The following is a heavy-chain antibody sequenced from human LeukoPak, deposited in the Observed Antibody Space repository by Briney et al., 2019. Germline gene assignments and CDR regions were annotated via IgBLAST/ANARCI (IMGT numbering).Heavy chain of an antibody. D-gene: IGHD3-22*01. J-gene: IGHJ1*01. CDR1: GGTSSSYA. CDR2: IIPIFGTA. Sequence: SANVSCKASGGTSSSYAISWVRHTPRQGVEWMGRIIPIFGTANYAEKFQGRVTITTDESTSTAYMELSSLRSEDTAVYYCARGYYYDSSGYYYFQHWGQGTLVTVSS. CDR3: ARGYYYDSSGYYYFQH. V-gene: IGHV1-69*05.